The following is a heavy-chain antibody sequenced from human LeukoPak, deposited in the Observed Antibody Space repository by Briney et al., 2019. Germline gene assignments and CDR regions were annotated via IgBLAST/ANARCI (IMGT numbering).Heavy chain of an antibody. CDR2: ISSSSSYI. CDR1: GFTFSSYS. D-gene: IGHD6-13*01. Sequence: GGSLRPSCAASGFTFSSYSMNWVRQAPGKGLEWVSSISSSSSYIYYADSVKGRFTISRDNAKNSLYLQMNSLRAEDTAVYYCARDLIPNTGSSNYWGQGTLVTVSS. V-gene: IGHV3-21*01. J-gene: IGHJ4*02. CDR3: ARDLIPNTGSSNY.